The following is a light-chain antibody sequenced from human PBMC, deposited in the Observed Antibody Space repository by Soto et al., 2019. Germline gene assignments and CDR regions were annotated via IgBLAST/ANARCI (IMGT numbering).Light chain of an antibody. J-gene: IGKJ4*01. Sequence: DIQMTQSPSSLSASVGDRVTISCRASQSIGSHLQWFQQKPGKPPNLLIYAASALLSEVPSRFSGSGSGTDFTLNISSLQPEDFGTYYCQQSYSTPLTFGGGTKVEIK. CDR1: QSIGSH. CDR3: QQSYSTPLT. CDR2: AAS. V-gene: IGKV1-39*01.